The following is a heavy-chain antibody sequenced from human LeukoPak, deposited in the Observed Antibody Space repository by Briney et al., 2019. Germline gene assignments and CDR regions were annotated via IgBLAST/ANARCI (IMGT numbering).Heavy chain of an antibody. CDR2: IYPGDSDT. CDR1: GYSFTSYW. Sequence: GESPKISCKGSGYSFTSYWIGWVRQMPGKGLEWMGIIYPGDSDTRYSPSFQGQVTISADKSISTAYLQWSSLKASDTAMYYCARRGAVAGAGDAFDIWGQGTMVTVSS. V-gene: IGHV5-51*01. D-gene: IGHD6-19*01. CDR3: ARRGAVAGAGDAFDI. J-gene: IGHJ3*02.